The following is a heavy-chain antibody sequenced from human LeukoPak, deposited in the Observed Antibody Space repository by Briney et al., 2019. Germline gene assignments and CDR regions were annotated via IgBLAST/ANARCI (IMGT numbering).Heavy chain of an antibody. CDR3: AKDVRRCNGACT. CDR2: ISGTSSLI. V-gene: IGHV3-48*01. CDR1: GFTFSTYS. Sequence: GGSLRLSCAASGFTFSTYSMNWVRQAPGKGLEWVSYISGTSSLIYYADSVKGRFTISRDNSKNTLSLQMNSLRVEDTAIYYCAKDVRRCNGACTWGQGTLVTVSS. D-gene: IGHD2-8*01. J-gene: IGHJ5*02.